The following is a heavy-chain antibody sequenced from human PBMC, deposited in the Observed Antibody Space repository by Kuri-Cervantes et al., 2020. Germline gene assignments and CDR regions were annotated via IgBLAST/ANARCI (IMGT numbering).Heavy chain of an antibody. Sequence: SGPTLVKPTQTLTLTCTFSGFSLSTSGMCVSWIRQPPGKALEWLARIDWDDDKYYSTSLKTRLTISKDTSENQVVLTMSNMDPVDTATYYCARDVTYSSSWYDYYYGMDVWGQGTTVTVSS. CDR3: ARDVTYSSSWYDYYYGMDV. CDR2: IDWDDDK. V-gene: IGHV2-70*11. D-gene: IGHD6-13*01. CDR1: GFSLSTSGMC. J-gene: IGHJ6*02.